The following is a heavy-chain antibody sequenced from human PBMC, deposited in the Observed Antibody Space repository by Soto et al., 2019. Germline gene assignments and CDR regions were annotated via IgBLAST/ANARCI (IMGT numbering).Heavy chain of an antibody. CDR3: ARLSTLYGGYCNSGTCYGDSTLEGGVVVGAPTVVDIPNPLQSLP. CDR1: GYTFSDSH. CDR2: INPSGGST. Sequence: ASVKVSCKASGYTFSDSHIHWVREAPGQGLEWMGIINPSGGSTNYAQKFQGRVTMTRDTSTSTVYMELSSLRFEDTAVYYCARLSTLYGGYCNSGTCYGDSTLEGGVVVGAPTVVDIPNPLQSLPWG. J-gene: IGHJ5*02. V-gene: IGHV1-46*03. D-gene: IGHD2-15*01.